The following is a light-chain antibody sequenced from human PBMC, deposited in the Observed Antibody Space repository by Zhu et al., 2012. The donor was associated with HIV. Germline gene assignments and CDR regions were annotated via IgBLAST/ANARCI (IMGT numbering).Light chain of an antibody. J-gene: IGKJ1*01. CDR3: QQYNNWPRT. V-gene: IGKV3-15*01. Sequence: EVVMTQSPATLSVSPGERATLSCRASQTVNSNLAWYQQRPGQAPRLLIYDASTRATGIPARFSGGGSGTEFTLTISSMQSEDFAIYFCQQYNNWPRTFGQGTKVEV. CDR1: QTVNSN. CDR2: DAS.